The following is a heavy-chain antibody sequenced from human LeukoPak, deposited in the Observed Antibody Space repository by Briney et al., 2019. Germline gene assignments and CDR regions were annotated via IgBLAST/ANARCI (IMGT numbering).Heavy chain of an antibody. Sequence: PGGSLRLSCAASGFTFDDYGMSWVRQAPGKGLEWVSGINWNGGSTGYADSVKGRFTISRDNAKNSLYLQMNSLRAEDTALYYCARHPRLAARPSFYYYYYMDVWGKGTTVTVSS. CDR3: ARHPRLAARPSFYYYYYMDV. D-gene: IGHD6-6*01. J-gene: IGHJ6*03. V-gene: IGHV3-20*04. CDR1: GFTFDDYG. CDR2: INWNGGST.